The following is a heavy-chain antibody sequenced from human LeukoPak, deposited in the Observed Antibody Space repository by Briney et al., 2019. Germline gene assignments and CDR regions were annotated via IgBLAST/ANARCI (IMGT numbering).Heavy chain of an antibody. CDR2: MNPNSGNT. CDR3: ARGRGVRNIVATISDY. Sequence: ASVKVSCKASGYTFTSYDINRVRQATGQGLEWMGWMNPNSGNTGYAQKFQGRVTMTRNTSISTAYMELSSLRSEDTAVYYCARGRGVRNIVATISDYRGQGTLVTVSS. V-gene: IGHV1-8*01. J-gene: IGHJ4*02. CDR1: GYTFTSYD. D-gene: IGHD5-12*01.